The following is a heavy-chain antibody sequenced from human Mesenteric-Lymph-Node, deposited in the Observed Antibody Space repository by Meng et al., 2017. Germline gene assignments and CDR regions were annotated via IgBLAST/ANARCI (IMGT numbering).Heavy chain of an antibody. J-gene: IGHJ6*02. CDR3: ARMYGMDV. V-gene: IGHV3-74*01. CDR2: IDNDGTST. CDR1: GFTFSSYW. Sequence: GESLKISCAASGFTFSSYWMHWVRQPPGKGLEWVSRIDNDGTSTRYADSVKGRFTISRENAKNMLYLEMNSLRAEDTAVYYCARMYGMDVWGQGTTVTV.